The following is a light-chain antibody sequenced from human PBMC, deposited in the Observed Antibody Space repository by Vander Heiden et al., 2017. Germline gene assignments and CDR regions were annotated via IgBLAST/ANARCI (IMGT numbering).Light chain of an antibody. V-gene: IGLV3-1*01. CDR1: KLGDKY. Sequence: SYELTQPPPVPVSPGKTARCTCSGDKLGDKYACWYQQKPGQSPVLVIYQDSKRPSGIPERFSGSNSGSTATLTIGGTQAMDEADYYCQAWDSSTGVFGTGTKVTVL. CDR3: QAWDSSTGV. J-gene: IGLJ1*01. CDR2: QDS.